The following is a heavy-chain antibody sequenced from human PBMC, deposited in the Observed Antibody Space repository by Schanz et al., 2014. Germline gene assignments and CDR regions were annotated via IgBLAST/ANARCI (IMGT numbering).Heavy chain of an antibody. J-gene: IGHJ3*02. CDR3: ARGGGPEDVFDI. D-gene: IGHD5-12*01. CDR2: INVGNGNM. CDR1: GGTFSSYT. V-gene: IGHV1-3*01. Sequence: QVQLVQSEAEVKKPGSSVKVSCKLSGGTFSSYTISWVRQAPGQGLEWMGWINVGNGNMKYSQKFQGRVTITRDTSASTAYMELTSLRSDDTAVYYCARGGGPEDVFDIWGQGTILTVSS.